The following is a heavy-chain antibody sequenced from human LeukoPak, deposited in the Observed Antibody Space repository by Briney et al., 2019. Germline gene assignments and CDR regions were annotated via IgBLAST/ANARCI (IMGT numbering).Heavy chain of an antibody. CDR3: ARGLDCSGGSCYRAFDI. V-gene: IGHV4-34*01. CDR2: INHSGST. D-gene: IGHD2-15*01. Sequence: SETLSLTCAVYGGSFSGYYWSWFRQPPGKGLEWIGEINHSGSTNYNPSLKSRVTISVDTSKNQFSLKLSSVTAADTAVYYCARGLDCSGGSCYRAFDIWGQGTMVTVSS. CDR1: GGSFSGYY. J-gene: IGHJ3*02.